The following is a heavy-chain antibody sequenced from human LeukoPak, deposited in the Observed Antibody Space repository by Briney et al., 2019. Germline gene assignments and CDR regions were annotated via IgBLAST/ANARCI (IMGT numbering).Heavy chain of an antibody. J-gene: IGHJ4*02. Sequence: GGSLRLSCAASGFTFSSYEMNWVRQAPGKGLEWVSYISSSGSTIYYADSVKGRFTISRDNAKNSLYLQMNSLRAEDTAVYYCAKVAITFGGVIVILGSYFDYWGQGTLVTVSS. CDR3: AKVAITFGGVIVILGSYFDY. CDR2: ISSSGSTI. V-gene: IGHV3-48*03. CDR1: GFTFSSYE. D-gene: IGHD3-16*02.